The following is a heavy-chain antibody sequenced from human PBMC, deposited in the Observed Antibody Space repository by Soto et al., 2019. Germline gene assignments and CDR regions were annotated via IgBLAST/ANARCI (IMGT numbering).Heavy chain of an antibody. CDR2: LIPIFGAA. D-gene: IGHD6-6*01. V-gene: IGHV1-69*01. CDR3: ARSRSSPNFDP. J-gene: IGHJ5*02. CDR1: GGTFTKYV. Sequence: QVQLVQSGAEVRKPGSSVKVSCKISGGTFTKYVISWLRQAPGQGLEWMGGLIPIFGAANLAQKFQGRVTITAYESKSTVNMELSSLTSEDTAVYYCARSRSSPNFDPWGQGTLVTVSS.